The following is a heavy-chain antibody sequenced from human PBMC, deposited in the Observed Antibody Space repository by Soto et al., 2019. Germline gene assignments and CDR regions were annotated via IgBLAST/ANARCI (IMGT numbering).Heavy chain of an antibody. D-gene: IGHD2-15*01. Sequence: GGSLRLSCAASGFTFSSYDMNWVRQAPGKGLEWVSGVSASGSITSYADSAKGRFTISRDNAKNTVFLQMTGLRAEDTAVHFCAKGDCSGGRCYRGFDYWGQGTLVTVSS. CDR2: VSASGSIT. J-gene: IGHJ4*02. V-gene: IGHV3-23*01. CDR1: GFTFSSYD. CDR3: AKGDCSGGRCYRGFDY.